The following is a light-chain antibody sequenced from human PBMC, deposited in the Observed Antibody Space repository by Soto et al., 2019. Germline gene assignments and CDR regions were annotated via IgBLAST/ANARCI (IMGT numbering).Light chain of an antibody. J-gene: IGKJ3*01. Sequence: DIQMTQSPSSLSASVGDRVTITCQASQDIYNSLNWYHQRPGKAPELLIYAASNLETGVPSRFSGSGSGTDLTFTINGLQPEDIATYYGQQYDSLPPTFGPGTKVHIK. V-gene: IGKV1-33*01. CDR3: QQYDSLPPT. CDR2: AAS. CDR1: QDIYNS.